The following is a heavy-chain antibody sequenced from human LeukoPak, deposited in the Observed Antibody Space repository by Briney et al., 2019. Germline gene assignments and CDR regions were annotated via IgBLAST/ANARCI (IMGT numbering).Heavy chain of an antibody. V-gene: IGHV7-4-1*02. D-gene: IGHD1-26*01. CDR3: ARDHSGSYPFGAQGADY. CDR2: INTNTGNP. Sequence: ASVKVSCKASGYTFTSYAMNWVRQAPGQGLEWMGWINTNTGNPTYAQGFTGRFVFSLDTSVSTAYLQISSLKAEDTAVYYCARDHSGSYPFGAQGADYWGQGTLVTVSS. CDR1: GYTFTSYA. J-gene: IGHJ4*02.